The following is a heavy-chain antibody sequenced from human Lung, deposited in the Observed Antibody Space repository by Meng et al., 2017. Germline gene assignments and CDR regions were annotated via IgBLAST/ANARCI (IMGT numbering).Heavy chain of an antibody. D-gene: IGHD4-11*01. CDR3: ARGPTTMAHDFDY. J-gene: IGHJ4*02. V-gene: IGHV4-34*01. CDR2: INHSGST. CDR1: GWFFSDYY. Sequence: QGQIQEWGAGQLNPSETLSLTCVVSGWFFSDYYWSWIRQPPGKGLEWIGEINHSGSTNYNPSLESRATISVDTSQNNLSLKLSSVSAADSAVYYCARGPTTMAHDFDYWGQGTLVTVSS.